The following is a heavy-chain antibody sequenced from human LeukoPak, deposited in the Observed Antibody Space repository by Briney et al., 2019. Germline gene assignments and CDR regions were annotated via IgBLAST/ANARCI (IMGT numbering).Heavy chain of an antibody. D-gene: IGHD5-12*01. Sequence: GASVKASCKASGYTVTSYGISWVRQAPGQGLEGRGWISAYNGNTNYAQKLQGRVTMTTDTSTSTAYMELRSLRSDDTAVYYCARIENSGYDPFDYWGQGTLVTVSS. J-gene: IGHJ4*02. CDR1: GYTVTSYG. CDR3: ARIENSGYDPFDY. V-gene: IGHV1-18*01. CDR2: ISAYNGNT.